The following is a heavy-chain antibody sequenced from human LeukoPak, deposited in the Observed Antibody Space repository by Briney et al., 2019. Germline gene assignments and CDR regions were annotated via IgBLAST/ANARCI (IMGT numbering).Heavy chain of an antibody. Sequence: GGSLRLSCAASGFTVITNDLTWVRQAPGKGLEWVSVLYSDGNTKYADSVQGRFTISRDNSKNTLYLEMNSLSPDDTAVYYCARGVEPLAANTLAYWGQGTLVTVSS. J-gene: IGHJ4*02. CDR2: LYSDGNT. CDR3: ARGVEPLAANTLAY. CDR1: GFTVITND. V-gene: IGHV3-53*01. D-gene: IGHD1-14*01.